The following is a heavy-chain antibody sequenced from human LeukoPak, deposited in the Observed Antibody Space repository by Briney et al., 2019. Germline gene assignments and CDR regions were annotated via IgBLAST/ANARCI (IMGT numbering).Heavy chain of an antibody. Sequence: PSETLSLTCAVYRGSFRGYYWSWIRQPPGKGLEWIGEINHSGGTNYNPSLKSRVTISVDTSKNQFSLKLSSVTAADTAVYYCARGLSSGWSSYGMDVWGQGTTVTVSS. CDR3: ARGLSSGWSSYGMDV. J-gene: IGHJ6*02. V-gene: IGHV4-34*01. CDR2: INHSGGT. CDR1: RGSFRGYY. D-gene: IGHD6-19*01.